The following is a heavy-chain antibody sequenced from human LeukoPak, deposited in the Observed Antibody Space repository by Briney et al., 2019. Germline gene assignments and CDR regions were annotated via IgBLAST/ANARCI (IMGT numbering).Heavy chain of an antibody. V-gene: IGHV3-7*01. J-gene: IGHJ4*02. Sequence: GGSLRLSCAASGFTFSNNWMTWVRQAPGKGLEWVASVKKDASEKYYVDSVKGRFTISRDNAKSSLYLQMNSLRVEDTAVYYCARAPGYLGYYFDYWGQGTLVTVSS. CDR2: VKKDASEK. D-gene: IGHD3-16*01. CDR1: GFTFSNNW. CDR3: ARAPGYLGYYFDY.